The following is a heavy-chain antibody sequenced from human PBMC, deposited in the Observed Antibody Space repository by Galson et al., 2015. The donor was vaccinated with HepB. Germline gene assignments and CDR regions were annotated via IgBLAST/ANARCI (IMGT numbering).Heavy chain of an antibody. Sequence: LTCTVSGGSISSGDYYWSWIRQPPGKGLEWIGYISYSGSTYYNPFLKSRVTIAVDTSKNQFSLKLSSVTAADTAVYFCARDVTRRKVCSSASCSYYNWFDPWAQGTLVTVSS. J-gene: IGHJ5*02. CDR2: ISYSGST. D-gene: IGHD2-2*01. CDR3: ARDVTRRKVCSSASCSYYNWFDP. CDR1: GGSISSGDYY. V-gene: IGHV4-30-4*01.